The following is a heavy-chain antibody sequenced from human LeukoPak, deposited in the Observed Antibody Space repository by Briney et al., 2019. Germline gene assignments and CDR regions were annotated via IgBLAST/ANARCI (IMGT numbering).Heavy chain of an antibody. V-gene: IGHV1-8*01. CDR3: AKLTRDKWLRVDY. CDR1: GYTFTSYD. D-gene: IGHD5-12*01. CDR2: MNPNSGNT. J-gene: IGHJ4*02. Sequence: ASVKVSCKASGYTFTSYDINWVRQATGQGLEWMGWMNPNSGNTGYAQKFQGRVTMTRNTSISTAYMYLSSLRSEDTAVYYCAKLTRDKWLRVDYWGQGTLVTVSS.